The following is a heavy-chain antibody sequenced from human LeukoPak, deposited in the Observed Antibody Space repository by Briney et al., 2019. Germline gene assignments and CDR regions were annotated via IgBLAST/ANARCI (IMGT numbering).Heavy chain of an antibody. CDR1: GFTFSDYY. V-gene: IGHV3-11*04. D-gene: IGHD6-6*01. CDR2: ITSSATT. Sequence: GGSLRLSCAASGFTFSDYYMTWIRQAPGKGLEWVSYITSSATTYYADSVKGRFTISRDNAKTSLYLQMNSLRAEDTAVYYCARDLGPYSSSPNSGAFDLWGQGTMVTVSS. J-gene: IGHJ3*01. CDR3: ARDLGPYSSSPNSGAFDL.